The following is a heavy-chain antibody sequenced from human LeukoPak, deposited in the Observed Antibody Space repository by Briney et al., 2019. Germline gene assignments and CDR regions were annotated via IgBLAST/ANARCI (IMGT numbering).Heavy chain of an antibody. V-gene: IGHV2-5*01. CDR3: AYRRGHVYYDSSGSIYGGRFDY. CDR2: IYWYDDT. J-gene: IGHJ4*02. Sequence: SGPTLVNPTQTLTLTCTFSGFSLSTSGVGVGWIRHPPGKALEWLALIYWYDDTRYRPSLKSRLTISKDASKNPVVITMTNMDPMDTATYYCAYRRGHVYYDSSGSIYGGRFDYWGQGTLVTVSS. D-gene: IGHD3-22*01. CDR1: GFSLSTSGVG.